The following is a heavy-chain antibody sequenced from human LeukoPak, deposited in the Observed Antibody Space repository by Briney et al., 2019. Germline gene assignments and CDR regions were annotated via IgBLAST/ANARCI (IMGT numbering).Heavy chain of an antibody. J-gene: IGHJ4*02. CDR3: ARVRCSDGLCNFSDF. V-gene: IGHV4-34*01. CDR1: GGSFSGYY. Sequence: SETLSLTCAVYGGSFSGYYWSWIRQPPGKGLEWIGEINHSGSTNYNPSLKSRLTLSLDTSKNQFSLKVTSVTAADTAVYFCARVRCSDGLCNFSDFWSQGTLVTVSS. D-gene: IGHD2-15*01. CDR2: INHSGST.